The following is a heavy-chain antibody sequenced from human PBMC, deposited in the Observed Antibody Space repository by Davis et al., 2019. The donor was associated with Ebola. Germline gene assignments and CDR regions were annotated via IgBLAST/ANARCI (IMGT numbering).Heavy chain of an antibody. V-gene: IGHV3-48*01. J-gene: IGHJ4*02. CDR3: AKQRGVGAIDYDY. CDR2: ISGTSTTI. D-gene: IGHD1-26*01. CDR1: GFTFSSYS. Sequence: GESLKISCAASGFTFSSYSMNWVRQAPEKGLEWVSYISGTSTTIYYADSVKGRFTTFRDNPKNTLYLQMNSLRADDTAVYYCAKQRGVGAIDYDYWGRGTVVTVSS.